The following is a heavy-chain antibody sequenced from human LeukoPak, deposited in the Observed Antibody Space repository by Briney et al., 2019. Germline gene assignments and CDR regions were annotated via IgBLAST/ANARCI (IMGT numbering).Heavy chain of an antibody. V-gene: IGHV3-23*01. CDR3: AKDSGIVVVPAAIGEIYFDY. CDR2: LIENGATT. CDR1: GFTFRSHA. J-gene: IGHJ4*02. D-gene: IGHD2-2*02. Sequence: PGGSLRLSCAASGFTFRSHAMSWVRQAPGKGLQFVSGLIENGATTYYADSVKGRFTISRDNSKNTLYLQMNSLRAEDTAVYYCAKDSGIVVVPAAIGEIYFDYWGQGTLVTVSS.